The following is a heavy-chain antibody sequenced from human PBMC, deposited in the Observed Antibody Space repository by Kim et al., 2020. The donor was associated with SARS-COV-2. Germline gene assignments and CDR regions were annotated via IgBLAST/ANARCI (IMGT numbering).Heavy chain of an antibody. J-gene: IGHJ4*02. CDR2: T. CDR3: ARGNYDSHFSH. Sequence: TNYARKLQGRVTMTTDTSTSTAYMGLRSLRSDDTAVYYCARGNYDSHFSHWGQGTLVTVSS. V-gene: IGHV1-18*01. D-gene: IGHD3-3*01.